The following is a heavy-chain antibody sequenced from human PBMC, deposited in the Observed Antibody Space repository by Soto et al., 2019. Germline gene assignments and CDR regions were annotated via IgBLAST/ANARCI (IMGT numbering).Heavy chain of an antibody. V-gene: IGHV1-18*01. D-gene: IGHD3-3*01. Sequence: ASVTVSGKASGYTFTSYGMSWVRQARVQGLEGMGWISADNGNTNDAQKLQGRVTMTTDTSTSTAYMELRTLRSDDPAVYYCARDGYYGFRRGYNEDDAFDIWGQGTMVPVSS. CDR3: ARDGYYGFRRGYNEDDAFDI. J-gene: IGHJ3*02. CDR2: ISADNGNT. CDR1: GYTFTSYG.